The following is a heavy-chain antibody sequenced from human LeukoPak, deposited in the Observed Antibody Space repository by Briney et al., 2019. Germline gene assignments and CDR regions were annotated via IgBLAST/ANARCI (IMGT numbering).Heavy chain of an antibody. CDR3: ATVFIVSRAVAGRHWYFDL. V-gene: IGHV1-24*01. Sequence: VASVKVSCKVSGYTLTELSMHWVRQAPGKGLEWMGGFDPEDGETIYAQKFQGRVTMTEDTSTDTAYMELSSLRSEDTAVYYCATVFIVSRAVAGRHWYFDLWGRGTLVTVSS. CDR1: GYTLTELS. J-gene: IGHJ2*01. CDR2: FDPEDGET. D-gene: IGHD6-19*01.